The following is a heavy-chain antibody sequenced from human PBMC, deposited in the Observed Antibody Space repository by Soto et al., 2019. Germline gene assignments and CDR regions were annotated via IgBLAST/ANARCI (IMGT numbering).Heavy chain of an antibody. D-gene: IGHD5-12*01. V-gene: IGHV3-48*03. CDR2: ISSSGSTI. CDR3: ARDLDGYNGPYYYYGMDV. J-gene: IGHJ6*02. Sequence: PGGSLRLSCAASGFTFSSYEMNWVRQAPGEGLEWVSYISSSGSTIYYADSVKGRFTISRDNAKNSLYLQMNSLRAEDTAVYYCARDLDGYNGPYYYYGMDVWDQGTTVTVSS. CDR1: GFTFSSYE.